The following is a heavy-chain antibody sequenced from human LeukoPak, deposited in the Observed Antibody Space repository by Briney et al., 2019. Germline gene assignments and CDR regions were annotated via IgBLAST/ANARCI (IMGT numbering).Heavy chain of an antibody. Sequence: SETLSLTCTVSGGSISSYYYNWIRQPAGKGLEWIGCAYTGGSATYNPSLKSRVTMSLDTSKNQFSLKLSSVTAADTAVYYCVRDYDFWSGYSDWGQGTLVTVSS. V-gene: IGHV4-4*07. D-gene: IGHD3-3*01. CDR2: AYTGGSA. J-gene: IGHJ4*02. CDR1: GGSISSYY. CDR3: VRDYDFWSGYSD.